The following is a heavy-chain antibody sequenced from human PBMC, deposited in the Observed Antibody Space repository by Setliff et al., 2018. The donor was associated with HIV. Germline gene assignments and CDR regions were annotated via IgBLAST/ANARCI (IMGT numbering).Heavy chain of an antibody. CDR2: ISVFNGNT. CDR1: GYTFPSYG. J-gene: IGHJ4*02. CDR3: ARRGRHAAPGITYYLDY. Sequence: ASVKVSCKASGYTFPSYGISWVRQAPGQGLEWVGWISVFNGNTDYAEKFEGRVTMTTDTSTNTAYMELRSLRSDDTAVYYCARRGRHAAPGITYYLDYWGQGTLVTVSS. D-gene: IGHD6-13*01. V-gene: IGHV1-18*01.